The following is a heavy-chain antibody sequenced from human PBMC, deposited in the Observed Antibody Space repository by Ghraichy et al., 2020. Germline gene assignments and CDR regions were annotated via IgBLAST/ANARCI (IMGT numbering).Heavy chain of an antibody. V-gene: IGHV4-34*01. Sequence: SETLSLTCAVYGGSFSGYYWSWIRQPPGKGLEWIGQINHSGTTNYNASLKSRVTMSVDTSKNQFSLELHSVTAADTAVYFCARGRGLVGATITFDSWGQGTLVTVSA. D-gene: IGHD1-26*01. J-gene: IGHJ4*02. CDR2: INHSGTT. CDR1: GGSFSGYY. CDR3: ARGRGLVGATITFDS.